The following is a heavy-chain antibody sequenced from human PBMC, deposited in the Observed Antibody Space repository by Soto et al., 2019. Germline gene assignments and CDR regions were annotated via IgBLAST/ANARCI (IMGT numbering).Heavy chain of an antibody. CDR1: GGSISTVDYW. CDR3: ARGPSGDKVDS. D-gene: IGHD7-27*01. J-gene: IGHJ4*02. V-gene: IGHV4-30-4*01. Sequence: QVQLQESGPGLVKPSQTLSLTCTVSGGSISTVDYWWSWIRQSPDMGLEWIGHIYDGGRTYNNPSLESRVTMSVHKSKSQLSLTFSSVSAADTAVDYCARGPSGDKVDSWGQGTLVTVAS. CDR2: IYDGGRT.